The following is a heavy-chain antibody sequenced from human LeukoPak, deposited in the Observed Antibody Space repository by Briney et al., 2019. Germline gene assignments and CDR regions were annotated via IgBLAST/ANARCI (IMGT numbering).Heavy chain of an antibody. CDR3: ARDAYYYDSSGYYYYYYYGMDV. J-gene: IGHJ6*02. V-gene: IGHV1-3*01. D-gene: IGHD3-22*01. CDR1: GYTFTSYA. Sequence: ASVKVSCKASGYTFTSYAMHWVRQAPGQRLEWMGWINAGNGNTKYSQKFQGRVTITRDTSASTAYMELSSLRSEDTAVYYCARDAYYYDSSGYYYYYYYGMDVWGQGTTVTASS. CDR2: INAGNGNT.